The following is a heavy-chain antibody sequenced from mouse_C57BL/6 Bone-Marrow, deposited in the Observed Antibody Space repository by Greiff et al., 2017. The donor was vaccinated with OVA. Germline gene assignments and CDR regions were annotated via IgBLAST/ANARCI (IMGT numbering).Heavy chain of an antibody. D-gene: IGHD3-1*01. CDR2: ISNLAYSI. CDR1: GFTFSDYG. J-gene: IGHJ4*01. Sequence: EVKLVESGGGLVQPGGSLKLSCAASGFTFSDYGMAWVRQAPRKGPGWVAFISNLAYSIYYAETVTGRFTISRENAKNTRYLEMSILRAEDTAMYYCARHARAMDYWGQGTSVTVSS. CDR3: ARHARAMDY. V-gene: IGHV5-15*01.